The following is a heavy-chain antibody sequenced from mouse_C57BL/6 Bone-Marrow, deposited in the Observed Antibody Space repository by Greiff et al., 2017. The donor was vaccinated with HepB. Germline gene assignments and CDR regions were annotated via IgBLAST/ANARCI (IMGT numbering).Heavy chain of an antibody. CDR1: GFTFTDYY. CDR3: ARSDGSSTFDY. V-gene: IGHV1-36*01. J-gene: IGHJ2*01. Sequence: EVQLQQSGPVLVKPGPSVKISCKASGFTFTDYYMHWVKQSHGQSLEWIGIVYPYNGGTSYDHKFKGKATMTVDTSSSTAYMELNSLTCEYSAVYYCARSDGSSTFDYGRKGTTLTVSS. D-gene: IGHD1-1*01. CDR2: VYPYNGGT.